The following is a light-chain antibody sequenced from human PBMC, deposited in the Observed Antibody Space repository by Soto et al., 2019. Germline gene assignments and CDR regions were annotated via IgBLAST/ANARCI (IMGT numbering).Light chain of an antibody. V-gene: IGLV7-46*01. J-gene: IGLJ1*01. Sequence: QTVVTQEPSLTVSPGGTVTLTCGSSTGAVTSGHYPHWFQQKPGQATRTLIYDTSNKHSWTPARFSGSLLGGKAALTLSGAQPEDEADYYCLVIFSGVGEVFGTGTKLTVL. CDR2: DTS. CDR3: LVIFSGVGEV. CDR1: TGAVTSGHY.